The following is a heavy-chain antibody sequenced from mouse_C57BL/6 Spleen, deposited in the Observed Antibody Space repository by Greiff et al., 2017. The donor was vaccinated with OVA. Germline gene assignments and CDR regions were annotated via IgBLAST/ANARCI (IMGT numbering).Heavy chain of an antibody. Sequence: QVQLQQSGPELVKPGASVKISCKASGYAFSSSWMNWVKQRPGKGLEWIGRIYPGDGDTNYNGKFKGKAALTADKSSSTAYMQLSSLTSEDSAVYFCARLHYYGSSYFDYWGQGTTLTVSS. J-gene: IGHJ2*01. CDR3: ARLHYYGSSYFDY. V-gene: IGHV1-82*01. CDR2: IYPGDGDT. D-gene: IGHD1-1*01. CDR1: GYAFSSSW.